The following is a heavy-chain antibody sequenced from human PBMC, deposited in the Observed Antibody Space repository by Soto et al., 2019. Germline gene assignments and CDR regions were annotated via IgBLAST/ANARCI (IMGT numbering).Heavy chain of an antibody. CDR3: ARGVVGAYSGSWNPFDY. V-gene: IGHV1-18*01. CDR1: GYTFISYG. J-gene: IGHJ4*02. D-gene: IGHD6-13*01. CDR2: ISAYNGNT. Sequence: QVQLVQSGAEVKKPGASVKVSCKASGYTFISYGVSWVRQAPGQGLEWMGWISAYNGNTNYAQKLQGRVTMPTDASTSTASIELRSLRSDDTAVYYWARGVVGAYSGSWNPFDYRGQGTRVSVSS.